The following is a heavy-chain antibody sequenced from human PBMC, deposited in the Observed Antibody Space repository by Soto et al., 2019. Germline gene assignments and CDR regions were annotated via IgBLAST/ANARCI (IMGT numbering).Heavy chain of an antibody. J-gene: IGHJ5*02. CDR2: IYYSGST. CDR3: ARTSRRPGDHWSDP. V-gene: IGHV4-59*01. Sequence: PSETLSLTCTVSGGSISSYYWSWIRQPPGKGLEWIGYIYYSGSTNYNPSLKSRVTISVDTSKNQFSLKLSSVTAADTAVYYCARTSRRPGDHWSDPWGQEPWSPSPQ. D-gene: IGHD3-10*01. CDR1: GGSISSYY.